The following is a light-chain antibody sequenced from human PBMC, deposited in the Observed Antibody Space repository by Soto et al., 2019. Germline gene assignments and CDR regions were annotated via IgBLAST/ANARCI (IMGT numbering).Light chain of an antibody. V-gene: IGKV3-15*01. J-gene: IGKJ4*01. CDR1: QRLSSN. Sequence: IVMTQSSATLSVSPGERATLDCRSSQRLSSNLAWYQQKPGQAPRLLIYGVSTRATGVPARFSGSGSGTAFTLTISSLQSADSAVYYCQQSKNWLALTVGGVTQVEIK. CDR3: QQSKNWLALT. CDR2: GVS.